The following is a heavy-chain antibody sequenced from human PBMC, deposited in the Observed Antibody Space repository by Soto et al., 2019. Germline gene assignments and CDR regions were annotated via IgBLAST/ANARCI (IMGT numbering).Heavy chain of an antibody. D-gene: IGHD3-10*01. CDR3: SSDRRGRLAP. CDR1: GGSISSYY. Sequence: KPSETLSLTCTVSGGSISSYYWSWIRQPPGKGLEWIGYIYYSGSTYYNPSLKSRVTISVDTSKNQFSLKLSSVTAADTAVYYCSSDRRGRLAPWGQGSLVTVSS. J-gene: IGHJ5*02. V-gene: IGHV4-30-4*01. CDR2: IYYSGST.